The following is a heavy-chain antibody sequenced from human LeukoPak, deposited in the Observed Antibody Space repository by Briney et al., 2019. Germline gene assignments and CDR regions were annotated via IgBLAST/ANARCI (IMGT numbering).Heavy chain of an antibody. J-gene: IGHJ4*02. CDR3: ARQRWVDFYDSSGYYFAYYFDY. CDR1: GYSFTNYW. V-gene: IGHV5-51*01. Sequence: GESLKISCKGSGYSFTNYWIGWVRQMPGKGLEWMGNIYPGDSDTRYSPSFQGQVTISADKSISTAYLQWSSLKASDTAMYYCARQRWVDFYDSSGYYFAYYFDYWGQGTLVTVSS. D-gene: IGHD3-22*01. CDR2: IYPGDSDT.